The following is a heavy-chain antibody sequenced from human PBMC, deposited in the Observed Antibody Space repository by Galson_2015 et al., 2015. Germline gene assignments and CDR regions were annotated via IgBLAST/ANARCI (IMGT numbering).Heavy chain of an antibody. J-gene: IGHJ6*02. CDR1: GYTFNNYG. D-gene: IGHD7-27*01. Sequence: SVKVSCKASGYTFNNYGISWVRQAPGQGLEWMGWISAHNGHTKYAQNPQGRVTVTTDTSTSTAYMELRSLRSDDTAIYYCARDSNWAGYFYGMDVWGQGTSVSVSS. CDR3: ARDSNWAGYFYGMDV. V-gene: IGHV1-18*01. CDR2: ISAHNGHT.